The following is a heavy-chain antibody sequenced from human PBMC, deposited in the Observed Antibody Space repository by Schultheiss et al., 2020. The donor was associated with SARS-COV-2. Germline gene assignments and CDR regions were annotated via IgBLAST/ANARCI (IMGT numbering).Heavy chain of an antibody. CDR1: GFTVSNNY. J-gene: IGHJ4*02. CDR3: AKDRSYGPTYYFDY. Sequence: GGSLRLSCAASGFTVSNNYMSWVRQAPGKGLEYVSAISSNGGSTYYADSVKGRFTISRDNSKNTLYLQMNSLRAEDTAVYYCAKDRSYGPTYYFDYWGQGTLVTVSS. V-gene: IGHV3-64*04. CDR2: ISSNGGST. D-gene: IGHD5-18*01.